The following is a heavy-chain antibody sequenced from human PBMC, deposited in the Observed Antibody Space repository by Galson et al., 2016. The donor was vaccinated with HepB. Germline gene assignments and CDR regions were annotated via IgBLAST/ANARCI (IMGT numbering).Heavy chain of an antibody. V-gene: IGHV3-15*07. Sequence: SLRLSCAASGFSFSHAWMHWVRQAPGKGLEWVGRIKSKTDGGTTDYAAPVKGRFAISRDDSKNTLYLQMNRLKTEDTGVYYCTVAATYDFWSGYYMLGPWGQGTLVTVSS. CDR2: IKSKTDGGTT. CDR3: TVAATYDFWSGYYMLGP. J-gene: IGHJ5*02. D-gene: IGHD3-3*01. CDR1: GFSFSHAW.